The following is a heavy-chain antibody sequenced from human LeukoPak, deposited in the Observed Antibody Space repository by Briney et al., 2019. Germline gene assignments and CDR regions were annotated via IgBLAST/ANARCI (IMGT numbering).Heavy chain of an antibody. CDR3: ARLFNFYGSGTYYPFDS. D-gene: IGHD3-10*01. CDR2: VYLNGGRT. Sequence: GGSLRLSCAASGFTFPDYGMSWVRLAPGKGLEWVSGVYLNGGRTHYADSVKGRFTISRDNAKNSLDLQMNTLRAEDRALYYCARLFNFYGSGTYYPFDSWGQGALVTVSS. V-gene: IGHV3-20*04. CDR1: GFTFPDYG. J-gene: IGHJ4*02.